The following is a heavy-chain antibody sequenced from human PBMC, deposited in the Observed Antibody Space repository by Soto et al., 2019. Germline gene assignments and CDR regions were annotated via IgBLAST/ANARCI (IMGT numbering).Heavy chain of an antibody. CDR3: ARNYVGIDVAFDI. Sequence: SETLSLTCTVSGGSISSGGYYWSWIRQHPGKGLEWIGYIYYSGSTYYNPSLKSRVTISVDTSKNQFSLKLSSVTAADTAVYYCARNYVGIDVAFDIWGQGTMVTVSS. J-gene: IGHJ3*02. D-gene: IGHD3-16*01. CDR2: IYYSGST. CDR1: GGSISSGGYY. V-gene: IGHV4-31*03.